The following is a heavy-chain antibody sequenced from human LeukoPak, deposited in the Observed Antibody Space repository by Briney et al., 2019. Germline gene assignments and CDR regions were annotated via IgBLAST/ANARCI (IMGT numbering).Heavy chain of an antibody. Sequence: GGSLRLSCAASGFTFSSYSMNWVRQAPGKGLEWVSYISSSSSTIYYADSVKGRFTISRDNAKNSLYLQMNSLRAEDTAVYYCARAPTVTSNWFDPWGQGTLVTVSS. D-gene: IGHD4-17*01. CDR2: ISSSSSTI. J-gene: IGHJ5*02. CDR1: GFTFSSYS. CDR3: ARAPTVTSNWFDP. V-gene: IGHV3-48*01.